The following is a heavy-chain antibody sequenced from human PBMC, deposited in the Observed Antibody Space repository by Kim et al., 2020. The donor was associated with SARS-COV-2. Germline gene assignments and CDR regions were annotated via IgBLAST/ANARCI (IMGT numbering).Heavy chain of an antibody. Sequence: SVKVSCKAYGGTFSSYAISWVRQAPGQGLEWMGGIIPIFGTANYAQKFQGRVTITADESTSTVYMELSSLRSEDTAVYYCARWYESNYYYGMDVWGQGTTVTVSS. CDR2: IIPIFGTA. D-gene: IGHD6-13*01. V-gene: IGHV1-69*13. CDR1: GGTFSSYA. CDR3: ARWYESNYYYGMDV. J-gene: IGHJ6*02.